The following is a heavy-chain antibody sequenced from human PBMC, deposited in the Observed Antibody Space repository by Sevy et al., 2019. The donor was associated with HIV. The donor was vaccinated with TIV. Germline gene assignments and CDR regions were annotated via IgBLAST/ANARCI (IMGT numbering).Heavy chain of an antibody. Sequence: GESLKISCAASGFTFSSYAMTWVRQAPGKGLEWGSGFSGSGGSTYYADSVKGRFTISRDNSKNTLYMQMNSLRGEDTAVYYCVKDWGYGGNSAGDYWGQGTLVTVSS. V-gene: IGHV3-23*01. CDR2: FSGSGGST. J-gene: IGHJ4*02. CDR3: VKDWGYGGNSAGDY. CDR1: GFTFSSYA. D-gene: IGHD4-17*01.